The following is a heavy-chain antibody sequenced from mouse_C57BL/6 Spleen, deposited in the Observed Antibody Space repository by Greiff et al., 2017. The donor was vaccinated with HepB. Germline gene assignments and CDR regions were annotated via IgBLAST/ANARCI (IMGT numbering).Heavy chain of an antibody. CDR1: GYTFTDYN. V-gene: IGHV1-22*01. J-gene: IGHJ4*01. D-gene: IGHD1-1*01. Sequence: VQLKESGPELVKPGASVKMSCKASGYTFTDYNMHWVKQSHGKSLEWIGYINPNNGGTSYNQKFKGKATLTVNKSSSTAYMELRSLTSEDSAVYYSARETYYYGSSPYYYAMDYWGQGTSVTVSS. CDR2: INPNNGGT. CDR3: ARETYYYGSSPYYYAMDY.